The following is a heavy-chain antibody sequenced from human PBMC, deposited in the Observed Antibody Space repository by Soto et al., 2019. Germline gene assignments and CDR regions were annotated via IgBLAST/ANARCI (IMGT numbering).Heavy chain of an antibody. Sequence: SGPTLVNPTQTLTLTCTFSGFSLTSTGVGVGWIRQPPGKALEWLALIYWDDDKRHSPSLKSRLTITKDTSKNQVVLTMTNMDPVDTATYYCARILNSYNAFNFWGQGTMVTVSS. D-gene: IGHD3-10*01. CDR2: IYWDDDK. V-gene: IGHV2-5*02. J-gene: IGHJ3*01. CDR3: ARILNSYNAFNF. CDR1: GFSLTSTGVG.